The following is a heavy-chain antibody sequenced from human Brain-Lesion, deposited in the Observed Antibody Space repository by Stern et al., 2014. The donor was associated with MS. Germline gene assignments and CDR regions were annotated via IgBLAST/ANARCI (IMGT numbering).Heavy chain of an antibody. CDR2: FDPEDGET. CDR3: ATDRDDFRSGYSAPTKGYGLDV. Sequence: QVQLVESGAEVKKPGASVKVSCKVSGYTLTELSMHWVRQAPGTGLEWMCGFDPEDGETIYAQKFQGRVTMTEDTSTDTAYMELSSLRSEDTAVYYCATDRDDFRSGYSAPTKGYGLDVWGQGTTVTVTS. CDR1: GYTLTELS. D-gene: IGHD3-3*01. J-gene: IGHJ6*02. V-gene: IGHV1-24*01.